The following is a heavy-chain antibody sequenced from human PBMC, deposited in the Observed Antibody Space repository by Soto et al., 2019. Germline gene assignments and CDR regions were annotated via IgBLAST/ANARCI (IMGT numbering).Heavy chain of an antibody. V-gene: IGHV4-30-2*05. CDR3: ARAIAAAATGWFDP. CDR1: GGSISSGGYS. D-gene: IGHD6-13*01. J-gene: IGHJ5*02. Sequence: SETLSLTCAVSGGSISSGGYSWSWIRQPPGKGLEWIGYIYHSGSTYYNPSLKSRVTISVDTSKNQFSLKLSSVTAADTAVYYCARAIAAAATGWFDPWGQGTLVTVA. CDR2: IYHSGST.